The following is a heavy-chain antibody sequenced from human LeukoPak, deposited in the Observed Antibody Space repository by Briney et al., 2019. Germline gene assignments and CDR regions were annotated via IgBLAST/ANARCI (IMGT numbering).Heavy chain of an antibody. Sequence: SETLSLTCTVSGGSISSYYWSWIRQPPGKGLEWIGYIYYSGSTKYNPSLKSRVTTSVDTSKNQFSLRLTSVTAADTAVYYCARGRVVNSYDAIDIWGQGTMVTVSS. V-gene: IGHV4-59*01. CDR1: GGSISSYY. J-gene: IGHJ3*02. CDR3: ARGRVVNSYDAIDI. D-gene: IGHD2-21*01. CDR2: IYYSGST.